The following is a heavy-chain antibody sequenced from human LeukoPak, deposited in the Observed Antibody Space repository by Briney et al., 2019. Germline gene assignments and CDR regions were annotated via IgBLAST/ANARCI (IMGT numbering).Heavy chain of an antibody. CDR2: INPNSGGT. Sequence: GGSVKVSCKASGYIFTGYYMHWVRQAPGQEREWMGWINPNSGGTNYEQKFQGRVTMTRDRYISTAYMELSRLRSDDRAVYYCARDLVATIGDWFDCWGGGGLVAVSS. CDR1: GYIFTGYY. V-gene: IGHV1-2*02. J-gene: IGHJ5*01. CDR3: ARDLVATIGDWFDC. D-gene: IGHD5-12*01.